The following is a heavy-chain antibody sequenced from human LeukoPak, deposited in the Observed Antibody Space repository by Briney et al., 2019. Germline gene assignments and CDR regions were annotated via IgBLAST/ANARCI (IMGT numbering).Heavy chain of an antibody. CDR2: ISSSSSYI. CDR3: ASEFGSYYYYYMDV. D-gene: IGHD3-16*01. V-gene: IGHV3-21*01. J-gene: IGHJ6*03. Sequence: PGGSLRLSCAASGFTFSSYSMNWVRQAPGQGVEWVSFISSSSSYIYYADSVKGRFTISRDNAKNSLYLQMNSLRAEDTAVYYCASEFGSYYYYYMDVWGKGTTVTVSS. CDR1: GFTFSSYS.